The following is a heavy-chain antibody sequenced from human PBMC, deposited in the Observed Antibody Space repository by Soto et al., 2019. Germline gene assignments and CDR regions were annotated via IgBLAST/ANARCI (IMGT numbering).Heavy chain of an antibody. V-gene: IGHV4-30-4*01. D-gene: IGHD3-22*01. CDR1: GASINNNDYY. CDR2: VYYSGTT. CDR3: ARMSYFYDKWYFDP. J-gene: IGHJ2*01. Sequence: SETLSLTCTVSGASINNNDYYWSWIRQTPGKGLEWIGYVYYSGTTDYIPSLKSRLSMSIDKSQNQFTPKLNSVTAADTATYYCARMSYFYDKWYFDPWGRGTLVTVSS.